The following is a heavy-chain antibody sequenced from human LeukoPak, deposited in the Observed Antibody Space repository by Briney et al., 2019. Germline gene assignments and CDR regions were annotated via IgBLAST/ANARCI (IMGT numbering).Heavy chain of an antibody. Sequence: PSETLSLTCTVSGDSIRKSRYYWGWIRQPPGKGLEWIGSIYNSGNTYYNPSLKSRVTISVDTSKNQFSLKLSSVTAADTAVYYCARDVIGRNWFDPWAQGTLVTVSS. CDR1: GDSIRKSRYY. D-gene: IGHD3-10*01. CDR2: IYNSGNT. V-gene: IGHV4-39*07. CDR3: ARDVIGRNWFDP. J-gene: IGHJ5*02.